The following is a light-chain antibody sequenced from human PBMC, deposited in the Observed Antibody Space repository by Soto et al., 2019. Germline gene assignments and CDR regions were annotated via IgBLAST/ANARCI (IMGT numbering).Light chain of an antibody. V-gene: IGKV3-11*01. CDR3: QQRSKLPRT. J-gene: IGKJ4*01. CDR2: GAS. CDR1: QSVGDY. Sequence: EILLTQSPATLSLSPGERATLSCRASQSVGDYLAWYQQRPGQAPRLLIYGASNRATGIPARFSASGSETDFTLTISSLQPDDAGAYFCQQRSKLPRTFGGGTKVDIK.